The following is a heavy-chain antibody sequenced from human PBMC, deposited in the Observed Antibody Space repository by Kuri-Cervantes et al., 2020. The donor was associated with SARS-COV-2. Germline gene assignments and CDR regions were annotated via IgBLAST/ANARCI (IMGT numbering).Heavy chain of an antibody. V-gene: IGHV4-30-2*01. CDR1: GGSISSGGYS. CDR2: TYPSGHT. CDR3: ARVRRTFTSSHGGIADS. D-gene: IGHD2-2*01. J-gene: IGHJ4*02. Sequence: SETLSLTCAVSGGSISSGGYSWSWIRQPPGKGLEWIGYTYPSGHTYYHPSLRSRVTISLDTSQNHFSLKLNSVTAADTAVYYCARVRRTFTSSHGGIADSWGQGILVTVSS.